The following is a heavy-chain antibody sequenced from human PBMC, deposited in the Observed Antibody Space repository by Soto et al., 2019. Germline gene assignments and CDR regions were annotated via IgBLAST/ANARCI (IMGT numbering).Heavy chain of an antibody. V-gene: IGHV3-49*03. CDR2: IRSKAYGGTT. Sequence: GGSLRLSCTASGFTFGADSMSWFRQAPGKGLEWVGFIRSKAYGGTTEYAASVKGSFTISRDDSKSIAYLQMNSLKTEDTAVYYCTRDTRYYYGMDVWGQGTTVTVYS. J-gene: IGHJ6*02. D-gene: IGHD3-3*01. CDR3: TRDTRYYYGMDV. CDR1: GFTFGADS.